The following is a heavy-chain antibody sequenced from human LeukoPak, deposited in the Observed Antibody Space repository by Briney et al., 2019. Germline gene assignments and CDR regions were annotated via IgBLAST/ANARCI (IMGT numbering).Heavy chain of an antibody. D-gene: IGHD3-3*01. CDR2: INHSGST. CDR1: GGCITTYY. J-gene: IGHJ4*02. Sequence: PSETLSLTCSVSGGCITTYYWSWIRQPPGKGLEWIGEINHSGSTNYNPSLKSRVTISVDTSKNQFSLKLSSVTAADTAVYYCARSPRSIFGVVIRPFEYWGQGTLVTVSS. V-gene: IGHV4-34*01. CDR3: ARSPRSIFGVVIRPFEY.